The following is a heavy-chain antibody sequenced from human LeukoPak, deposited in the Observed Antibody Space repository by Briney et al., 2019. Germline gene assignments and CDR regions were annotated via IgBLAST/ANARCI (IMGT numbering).Heavy chain of an antibody. V-gene: IGHV3-7*01. CDR2: ISPDGSVK. Sequence: PGGSLRLSCAASTFSFSSYWMSWVRQAPGRGLEWVANISPDGSVKYYVDSVKGRFTVSRDNAKNSLYLQMNSLRGEDMAVYYCAGGDSGDWALGGQGTLVTVSS. J-gene: IGHJ4*02. CDR3: AGGDSGDWAL. CDR1: TFSFSSYW. D-gene: IGHD2-21*02.